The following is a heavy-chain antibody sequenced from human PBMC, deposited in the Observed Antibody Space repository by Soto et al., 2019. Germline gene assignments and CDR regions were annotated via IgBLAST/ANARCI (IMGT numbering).Heavy chain of an antibody. V-gene: IGHV3-15*01. CDR2: IKSKTDGGTT. Sequence: EVQLVESGGGLVKPGGSLRLSCAASGFTFSNAWMSWVRQAPGKGLEWVGRIKSKTDGGTTDYAAPVKGRFTISRDDSKNTLYRQMNSLKTGDTAVYYCTTESHPFDSGDYPSGFDYWGQGTLVTISS. J-gene: IGHJ4*02. D-gene: IGHD4-17*01. CDR3: TTESHPFDSGDYPSGFDY. CDR1: GFTFSNAW.